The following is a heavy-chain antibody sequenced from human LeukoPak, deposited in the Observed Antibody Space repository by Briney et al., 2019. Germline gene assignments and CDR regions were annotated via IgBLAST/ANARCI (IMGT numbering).Heavy chain of an antibody. CDR2: IDSTTTDM. J-gene: IGHJ4*02. CDR1: GFTFSGFA. V-gene: IGHV3-21*01. Sequence: GGSLRLSCAASGFTFSGFAMTWVRQAPGKGLEWVSSIDSTTTDMSYTGSVKGRFSISRDNAKNSLSLQMNSLRVEDTAVYYCTRDRLFDCWGQGTLVTVSS. CDR3: TRDRLFDC. D-gene: IGHD6-6*01.